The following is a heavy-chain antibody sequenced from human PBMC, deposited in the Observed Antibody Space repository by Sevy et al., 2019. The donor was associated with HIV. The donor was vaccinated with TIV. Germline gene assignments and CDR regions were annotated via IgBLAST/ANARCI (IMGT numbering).Heavy chain of an antibody. V-gene: IGHV3-7*01. CDR1: GFTFSSYW. CDR3: ARWDV. CDR2: IKEDGSDK. J-gene: IGHJ6*04. Sequence: GGSLRLSCAASGFTFSSYWMNWVRQDPGKGLEWVANIKEDGSDKYYVDSVKGRLTISRENAQNSLYLEMNSLRAEDSAVYYCARWDVWGKGTTVTVSS.